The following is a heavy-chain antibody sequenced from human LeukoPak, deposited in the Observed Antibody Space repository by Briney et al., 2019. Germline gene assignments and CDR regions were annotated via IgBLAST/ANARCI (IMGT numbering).Heavy chain of an antibody. CDR3: ARSHGYDSSGYYDFDY. J-gene: IGHJ4*02. CDR1: GFTLSDYS. CDR2: ISSSGNTI. Sequence: GGSLRLSCAASGFTLSDYSMNWVRQAPGKGLEWVSYISSSGNTIYYADSVKGRFTISRDNAKNSLYLQMNSLRAEDTAVYFCARSHGYDSSGYYDFDYWGQGTLVAVSS. V-gene: IGHV3-48*04. D-gene: IGHD3-22*01.